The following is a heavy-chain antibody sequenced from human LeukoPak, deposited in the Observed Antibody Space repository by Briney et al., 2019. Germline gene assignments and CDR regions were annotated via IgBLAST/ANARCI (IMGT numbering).Heavy chain of an antibody. D-gene: IGHD2-15*01. Sequence: SVKVSCKASGGTFSSYAISWVRQAPGQGLEWMGGIIPIFGAANYAQKFQGRVTITTDESTSTAYMELSSLRSEDTAVYYCASMVVAATKRAGYFDYWGQGTLVTVSS. CDR2: IIPIFGAA. J-gene: IGHJ4*02. CDR3: ASMVVAATKRAGYFDY. V-gene: IGHV1-69*05. CDR1: GGTFSSYA.